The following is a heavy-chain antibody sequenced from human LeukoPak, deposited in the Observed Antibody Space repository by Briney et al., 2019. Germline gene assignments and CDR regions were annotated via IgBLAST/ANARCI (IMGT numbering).Heavy chain of an antibody. CDR1: GYTFSTYA. CDR2: ISVYNGDA. CDR3: ARYAQDTNGWYYFDY. D-gene: IGHD6-19*01. J-gene: IGHJ4*02. V-gene: IGHV1-18*01. Sequence: ASVNVSCKASGYTFSTYAISWVRLAPGQGLEWMGWISVYNGDAKYPQKFQDRVTMSTDTSTGTAYMELRSLRSDDTAVYYCARYAQDTNGWYYFDYWGQGTLVTVSS.